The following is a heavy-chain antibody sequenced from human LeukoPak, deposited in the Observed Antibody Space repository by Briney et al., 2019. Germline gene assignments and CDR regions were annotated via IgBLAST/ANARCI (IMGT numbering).Heavy chain of an antibody. Sequence: SETLSLTCAVSGGSISSSNWWSWVRQPPGKGLEWIGEIYHSGSTNYNPSLKSRVTISVDKSKNQFSLKLSSVTAADTAVYYCARERAGRYGDYGFDYWGQGTLVTVSS. V-gene: IGHV4-4*02. D-gene: IGHD4-17*01. J-gene: IGHJ4*02. CDR2: IYHSGST. CDR1: GGSISSSNW. CDR3: ARERAGRYGDYGFDY.